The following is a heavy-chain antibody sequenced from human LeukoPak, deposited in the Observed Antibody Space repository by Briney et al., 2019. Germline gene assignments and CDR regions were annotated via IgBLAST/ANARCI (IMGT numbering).Heavy chain of an antibody. D-gene: IGHD4-17*01. CDR2: IIPILGIA. CDR1: GGTFSSYA. V-gene: IGHV1-69*04. J-gene: IGHJ4*02. CDR3: ARDQTTVTTSFDY. Sequence: ASVKVSCKASGGTFSSYAISWVRQAPGQGLEWMGRIIPILGIANYAQKFQGRVTITADKSTSTAYMELSSLRSDDTAVYYCARDQTTVTTSFDYWGQGTLVTVSS.